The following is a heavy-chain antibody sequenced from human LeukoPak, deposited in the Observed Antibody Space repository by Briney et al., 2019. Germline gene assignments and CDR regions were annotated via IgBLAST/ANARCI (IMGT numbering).Heavy chain of an antibody. V-gene: IGHV1-2*02. CDR1: GYTFTGYY. J-gene: IGHJ5*02. Sequence: ASVKVSCKASGYTFTGYYMHWVRQAPGQGLEWMGWINPNSGGTNYAQKSQGRVTMTRDTSISTAYMELSRLRSDDTAVYYCARDRTGDCSSTSCYTYWFDPWGQGTLVTVSS. CDR3: ARDRTGDCSSTSCYTYWFDP. D-gene: IGHD2-2*02. CDR2: INPNSGGT.